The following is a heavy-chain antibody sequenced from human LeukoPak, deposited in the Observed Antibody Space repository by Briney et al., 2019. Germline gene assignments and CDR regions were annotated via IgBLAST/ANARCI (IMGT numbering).Heavy chain of an antibody. J-gene: IGHJ6*02. CDR2: ISAYNGNT. CDR1: GYTFTSYG. V-gene: IGHV1-18*01. CDR3: ARGLHFTMVRGGTTNYYYGMDV. Sequence: ASVKVSCKASGYTFTSYGISWVRQAPGQGLEWMGWISAYNGNTNYAQKLQGRVTMTTDTSTSTAYMELSSLTSEDTAVYYCARGLHFTMVRGGTTNYYYGMDVWGQGTSVTVSS. D-gene: IGHD3-10*01.